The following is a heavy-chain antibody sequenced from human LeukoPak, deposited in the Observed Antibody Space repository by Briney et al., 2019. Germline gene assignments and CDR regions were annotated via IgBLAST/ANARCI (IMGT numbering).Heavy chain of an antibody. Sequence: PSETLSLTCAVYGGSFSGFHWTWIRQPPGKGLEWIGEINHSGSTNYNPSLKSRVTILVDTSKNQFSLKLSSVTAADTAVYYCARDQGVVDLWGRGSLVTVSS. CDR1: GGSFSGFH. V-gene: IGHV4-34*01. D-gene: IGHD3-3*01. CDR2: INHSGST. J-gene: IGHJ2*01. CDR3: ARDQGVVDL.